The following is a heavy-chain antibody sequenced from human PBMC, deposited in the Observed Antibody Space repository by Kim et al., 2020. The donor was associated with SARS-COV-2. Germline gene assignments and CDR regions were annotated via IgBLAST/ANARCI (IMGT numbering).Heavy chain of an antibody. CDR2: ISNSGDFT. CDR3: AKEMAGTGNYYRFHY. CDR1: GFTFSSYA. D-gene: IGHD3-10*01. V-gene: IGHV3-23*01. Sequence: GGSLRLSCAASGFTFSSYAMGWVRQAPGKGLEWGSGISNSGDFTYHTASVKDRFTITRDNSKNTMYLQMDSPRADDTAVYYCAKEMAGTGNYYRFHYWGQGTLVTVSS. J-gene: IGHJ4*02.